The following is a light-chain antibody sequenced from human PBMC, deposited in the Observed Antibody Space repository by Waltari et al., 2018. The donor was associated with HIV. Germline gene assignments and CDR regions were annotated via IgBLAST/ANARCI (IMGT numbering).Light chain of an antibody. J-gene: IGKJ1*01. V-gene: IGKV1-5*03. CDR1: QSINMW. CDR2: SAS. Sequence: DIQMTQSPSTLSASVVDNVTITCRASQSINMWLAWYQQKPGKAPKLLIYSASSLYDGDPSRFSGSGYGTDFALNISGLQPDDFATYSCQQYSSYPWTFGQGTKVEL. CDR3: QQYSSYPWT.